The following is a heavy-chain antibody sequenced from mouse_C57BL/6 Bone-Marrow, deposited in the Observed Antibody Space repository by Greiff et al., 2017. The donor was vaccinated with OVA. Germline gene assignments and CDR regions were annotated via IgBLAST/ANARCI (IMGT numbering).Heavy chain of an antibody. CDR1: GYTFTSYW. CDR3: ASYGSSRWYFDV. V-gene: IGHV1-64*01. CDR2: IHPNSGST. J-gene: IGHJ1*03. D-gene: IGHD1-1*01. Sequence: QVQLQQPGAELVKPGASVKLSCKASGYTFTSYWMHWVKQRPGQGLEWIGMIHPNSGSTNYNEKFKSKATLTVDKSSSTAYMQLSSLTSEDSAVYYCASYGSSRWYFDVWGTGTTVTVSS.